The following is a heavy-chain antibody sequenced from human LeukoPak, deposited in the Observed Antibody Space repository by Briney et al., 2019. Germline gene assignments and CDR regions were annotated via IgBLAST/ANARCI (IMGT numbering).Heavy chain of an antibody. CDR2: ISWNSGSI. D-gene: IGHD3-22*01. J-gene: IGHJ3*02. Sequence: GGSLRLSCAASGFTFDDYAMHWVRQAPGKGLEWVSGISWNSGSIGYADSGKGRFTISRDNANNSLYLQMNSLRAEDTALYYCAKDVPTRRYYDSSAELLNDAFDIWGQGTMVTVSS. V-gene: IGHV3-9*01. CDR1: GFTFDDYA. CDR3: AKDVPTRRYYDSSAELLNDAFDI.